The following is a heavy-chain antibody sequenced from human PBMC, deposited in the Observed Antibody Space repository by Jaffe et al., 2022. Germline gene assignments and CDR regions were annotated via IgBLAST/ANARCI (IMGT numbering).Heavy chain of an antibody. CDR3: ARGGGNQALSYYYYYMDV. CDR2: ISSSSSYI. Sequence: EVQLVESGGGLVKPGGSLRLSCAASGFTFSSYSMNWVRQAPGKGLEWVSSISSSSSYIYYADSVKGRFTISRDNAKNSLYLQMNSLRAEDTAVYYCARGGGNQALSYYYYYMDVWGKGTTVTVSS. V-gene: IGHV3-21*01. J-gene: IGHJ6*03. D-gene: IGHD4-4*01. CDR1: GFTFSSYS.